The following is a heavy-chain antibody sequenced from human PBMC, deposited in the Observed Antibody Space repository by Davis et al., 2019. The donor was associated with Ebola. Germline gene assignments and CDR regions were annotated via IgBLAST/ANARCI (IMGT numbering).Heavy chain of an antibody. Sequence: GESLKISCAASGFTFTDYRMTWVRQAPGKGLEWVSYISSSSSTIYYADSVKGRFTISRDNAKNSLYLQMNSLRDEDTAVYYCARVGIVVAPPFNSHYGMDVWGQGTTVTGSS. J-gene: IGHJ6*02. D-gene: IGHD3-22*01. CDR2: ISSSSSTI. CDR3: ARVGIVVAPPFNSHYGMDV. CDR1: GFTFTDYR. V-gene: IGHV3-48*02.